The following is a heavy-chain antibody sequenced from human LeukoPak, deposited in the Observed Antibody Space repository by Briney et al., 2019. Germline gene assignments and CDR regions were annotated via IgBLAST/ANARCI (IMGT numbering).Heavy chain of an antibody. Sequence: GGSLRLSCAASGFTFSRYAVTWVRQAPGMGLEWVSAIYASGGGTFYADSVKGRFTISRDNSKNMLYLQMNSLRAEDTAVYYCAKNYYDSSGYYSWYFDYWGQGTLVTVSS. D-gene: IGHD3-22*01. J-gene: IGHJ4*02. CDR1: GFTFSRYA. CDR2: IYASGGGT. CDR3: AKNYYDSSGYYSWYFDY. V-gene: IGHV3-23*01.